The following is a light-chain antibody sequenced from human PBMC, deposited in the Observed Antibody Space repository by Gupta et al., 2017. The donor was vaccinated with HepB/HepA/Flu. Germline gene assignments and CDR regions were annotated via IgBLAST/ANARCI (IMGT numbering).Light chain of an antibody. Sequence: SSELTQAPSVSVSPGQTASITCSVDKLGNKYVCWYQQKPGQSPVLVIYQDNKRPSGIPERFSGSNSGNTATLTISGTQAMDEADYYCQAWDSRTVIFGGGTKLTVL. V-gene: IGLV3-1*01. CDR1: KLGNKY. CDR2: QDN. CDR3: QAWDSRTVI. J-gene: IGLJ2*01.